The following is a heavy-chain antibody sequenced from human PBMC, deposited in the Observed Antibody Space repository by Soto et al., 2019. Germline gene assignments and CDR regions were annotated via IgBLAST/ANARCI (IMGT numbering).Heavy chain of an antibody. D-gene: IGHD6-13*01. CDR2: IYGSGNS. J-gene: IGHJ4*02. V-gene: IGHV4-4*07. CDR3: ARESGSSLQLDD. Sequence: SEALSLTCTVSGFISAYYWSWIRQPAGKGLEWTGRIYGSGNSNFNPSLNGRATISVDMSKNQFTLILRSVTAADTAVYYCARESGSSLQLDDWGQGSAVTVIS. CDR1: GFISAYY.